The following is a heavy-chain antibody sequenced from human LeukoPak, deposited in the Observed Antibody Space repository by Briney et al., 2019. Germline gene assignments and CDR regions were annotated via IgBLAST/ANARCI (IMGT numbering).Heavy chain of an antibody. CDR3: ARLRGPVTIDP. D-gene: IGHD2-2*01. CDR2: IDYSGST. CDR1: GDSVSSSNW. J-gene: IGHJ5*02. Sequence: PSGTLSLTCAVSGDSVSSSNWWSGVRQPPGKGLEWIGYIDYSGSTSYNPSLKSRVTISVDMSKNQFSLKLSSATAADTAVYYCARLRGPVTIDPWGQGTLVTVSS. V-gene: IGHV4-4*02.